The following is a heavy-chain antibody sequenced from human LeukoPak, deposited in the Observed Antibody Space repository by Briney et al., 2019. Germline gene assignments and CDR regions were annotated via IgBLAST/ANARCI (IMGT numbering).Heavy chain of an antibody. CDR3: ARRLSGSSWTDFDY. V-gene: IGHV5-51*01. Sequence: GESLKISCKGSGYIFPNYWLGWVRQMPGKGLEWMGFIYAGDSDTTYSPSFQGQVTISADKSISTAYLQWSSLKASDTAMYYCARRLSGSSWTDFDYWGQGTLVTVSS. D-gene: IGHD6-13*01. CDR1: GYIFPNYW. CDR2: IYAGDSDT. J-gene: IGHJ4*02.